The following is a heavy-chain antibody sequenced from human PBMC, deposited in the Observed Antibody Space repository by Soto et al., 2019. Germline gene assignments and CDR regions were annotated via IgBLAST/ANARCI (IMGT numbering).Heavy chain of an antibody. CDR1: GAALNSGNYH. J-gene: IGHJ5*02. CDR2: IYVTGAV. Sequence: SETLSLTCSVSGAALNSGNYHWSWIRQVPGKGLEWIGHIYVTGAVDYNPSLRDRITISQDTSERQFSLNLRLVTAADTAVYYCARLRIATNNYKWFDPWGQGTLVTVPS. V-gene: IGHV4-31*03. D-gene: IGHD2-21*01. CDR3: ARLRIATNNYKWFDP.